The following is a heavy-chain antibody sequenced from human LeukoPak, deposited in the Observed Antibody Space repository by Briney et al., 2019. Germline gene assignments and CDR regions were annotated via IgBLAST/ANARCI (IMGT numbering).Heavy chain of an antibody. CDR3: ARVAVGEYNFHH. V-gene: IGHV3-74*01. D-gene: IGHD6-19*01. Sequence: GGSLRLSCAASEFTFSTYWMHWVRQAPGKGLVWVSRIDPDGSTASYAGSVEGRFTISRDNAKNTLYLQMNSLRAEDTAVYFCARVAVGEYNFHHWGQGTLVTVSS. CDR2: IDPDGSTA. CDR1: EFTFSTYW. J-gene: IGHJ4*02.